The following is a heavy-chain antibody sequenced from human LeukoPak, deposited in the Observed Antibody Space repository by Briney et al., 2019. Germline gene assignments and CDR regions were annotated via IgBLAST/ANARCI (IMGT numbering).Heavy chain of an antibody. D-gene: IGHD6-19*01. CDR3: ARFPIRIAVAGTVPSFDY. J-gene: IGHJ4*02. V-gene: IGHV7-4-1*02. CDR1: GYTFTTYG. Sequence: ASVKVSCKASGYTFTTYGMNWVRQAPGQGLEWMGWINTNTGNPTYARGFTGQFVFSLDTSVSTAYLQISSLKAEDTAVYYCARFPIRIAVAGTVPSFDYWGQGTLVTVSS. CDR2: INTNTGNP.